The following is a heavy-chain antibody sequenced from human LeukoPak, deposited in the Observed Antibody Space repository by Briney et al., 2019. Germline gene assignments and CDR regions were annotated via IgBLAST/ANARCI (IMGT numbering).Heavy chain of an antibody. V-gene: IGHV1-69*13. CDR3: ARALGSGYYYNDAFDI. Sequence: VASVKVSCKASGGTFSSYAISWVRQAPGQGLEWMGGIIPIFGTANYAQKFQGRVTITADESTSTAYMELSSLRSEDTAVYYCARALGSGYYYNDAFDIWGQGTMVTVSS. D-gene: IGHD3-22*01. CDR1: GGTFSSYA. CDR2: IIPIFGTA. J-gene: IGHJ3*02.